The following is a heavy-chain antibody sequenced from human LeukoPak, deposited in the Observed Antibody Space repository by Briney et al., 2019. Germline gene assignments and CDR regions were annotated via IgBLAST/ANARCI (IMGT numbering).Heavy chain of an antibody. CDR1: GFTFSSYW. D-gene: IGHD2-2*01. J-gene: IGHJ4*02. CDR2: INSDGSST. Sequence: PGGSLRLSCAASGFTFSSYWMHWVRQAPGKGLVWVSRINSDGSSTSYADSVKGRFTISRDNAKNTLYLQMNSLGAEDTAVYYCAGTSFNNDFDYWGQGTLVTVSS. V-gene: IGHV3-74*01. CDR3: AGTSFNNDFDY.